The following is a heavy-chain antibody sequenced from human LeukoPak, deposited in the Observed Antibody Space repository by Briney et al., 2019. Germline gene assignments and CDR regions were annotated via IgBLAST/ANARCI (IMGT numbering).Heavy chain of an antibody. CDR2: INPNSGGT. J-gene: IGHJ4*02. Sequence: ASVKVSCKASGYTFTGYYMHWVRQAPGQGLEWMGWINPNSGGTNCAQKFQGRVTMTRDTSISTAYMELSRLKSDDTAVYYCARVRYNWNYFAFWGQGTLVTVSS. CDR1: GYTFTGYY. CDR3: ARVRYNWNYFAF. D-gene: IGHD1-20*01. V-gene: IGHV1-2*02.